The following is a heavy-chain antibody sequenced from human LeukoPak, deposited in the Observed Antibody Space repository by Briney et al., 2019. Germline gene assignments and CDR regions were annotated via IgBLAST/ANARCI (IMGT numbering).Heavy chain of an antibody. J-gene: IGHJ5*02. CDR1: GVAFCGDA. Sequence: PGGTLSPSCAASGVAFCGDAISWVRDAPGGGVECVSSSSGRSGSTSYADSVKGRVTISRDNSKNTLILQMTTLRAGDTAVDYSANENWFDPWGQGTLVTVSS. CDR2: SSGRSGST. CDR3: ANENWFDP. V-gene: IGHV3-23*01.